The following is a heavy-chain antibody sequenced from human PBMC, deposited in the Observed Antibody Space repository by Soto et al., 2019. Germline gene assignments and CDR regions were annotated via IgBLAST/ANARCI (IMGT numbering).Heavy chain of an antibody. V-gene: IGHV4-31*03. J-gene: IGHJ6*02. Sequence: QVQLQESGPGLVKPSQTLSLTCTVSGGSISSGGYYWSWIRQHPGKGQEWIGYIYYSGSTYYNPSLKSRVTISVDTSKNQFSLKLSYVTAADTAVYYCARVLVATRYYYYYGMDVWGQGTTVTVS. CDR2: IYYSGST. CDR1: GGSISSGGYY. CDR3: ARVLVATRYYYYYGMDV. D-gene: IGHD5-12*01.